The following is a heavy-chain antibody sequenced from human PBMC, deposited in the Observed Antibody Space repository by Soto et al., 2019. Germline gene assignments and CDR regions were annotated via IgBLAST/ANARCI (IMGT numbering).Heavy chain of an antibody. Sequence: QVQLVESGGGVVQPGRSLRLSCAASGFTFSSYGMHWVRQAPGKGLEWVAVIWYDGSNKYYADSVKGRFTISRDNSKNTLYLQMNSLRAEDTAVYYCARESTAFCFDYWGQGTLVTVSS. CDR3: ARESTAFCFDY. V-gene: IGHV3-33*01. D-gene: IGHD3-3*01. CDR2: IWYDGSNK. J-gene: IGHJ4*02. CDR1: GFTFSSYG.